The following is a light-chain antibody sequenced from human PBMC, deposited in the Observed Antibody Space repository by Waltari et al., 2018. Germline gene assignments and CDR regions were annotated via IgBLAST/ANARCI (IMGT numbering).Light chain of an antibody. Sequence: QSVVTQPPSASGTPGQRVPISFSGSNSNIGRHSVNWYQHLPGAAPKPLIYGDSHRPSGVPDRFSGSKSGTSASLAITGLQTEDEADYYCQSYDTSLSAWVFGGGTKLTVL. CDR1: NSNIGRHS. CDR2: GDS. CDR3: QSYDTSLSAWV. V-gene: IGLV1-44*01. J-gene: IGLJ3*02.